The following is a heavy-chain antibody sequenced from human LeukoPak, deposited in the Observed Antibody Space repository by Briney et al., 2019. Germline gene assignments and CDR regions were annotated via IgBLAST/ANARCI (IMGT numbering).Heavy chain of an antibody. CDR2: LSYDGSNK. CDR1: GFTFSSYG. CDR3: AKGFAYYYDSSGCQIDY. J-gene: IGHJ4*02. D-gene: IGHD3-22*01. Sequence: GGSLRLSCAASGFTFSSYGMHWVRQAPGKGLEWVAVLSYDGSNKYYADTVKGRFTISRDNSKNTLYLQMNSLRAEDTAVYYCAKGFAYYYDSSGCQIDYWGQGTLVTVSS. V-gene: IGHV3-30*18.